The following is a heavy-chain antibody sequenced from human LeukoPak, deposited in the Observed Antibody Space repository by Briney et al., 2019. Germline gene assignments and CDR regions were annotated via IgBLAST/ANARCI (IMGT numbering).Heavy chain of an antibody. J-gene: IGHJ4*02. Sequence: PGGSLRLSCAASGFTFSSYWMSWVRQAPGKGLEWVSSISSSSSYIYYADSVKGRFTISRDNAKNSLYLQMNSLRAEDTAVYYCARDGGTADPYFDYWGQGTLVTVSS. D-gene: IGHD2-15*01. V-gene: IGHV3-21*01. CDR2: ISSSSSYI. CDR3: ARDGGTADPYFDY. CDR1: GFTFSSYW.